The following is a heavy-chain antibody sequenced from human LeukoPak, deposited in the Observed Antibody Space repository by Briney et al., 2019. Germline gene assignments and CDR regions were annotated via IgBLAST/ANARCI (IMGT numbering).Heavy chain of an antibody. CDR1: GGSISSYY. CDR2: IYTSGST. CDR3: ARDHRGYYDFWSGYFPGGFDP. D-gene: IGHD3-3*01. J-gene: IGHJ5*02. Sequence: SSETLSLTCTVSGGSISSYYWSWIRQPAGKGLEWIGRIYTSGSTNYNPSLKSRVTMSVDTSKNQFSLKLSSVTAADTAVYYCARDHRGYYDFWSGYFPGGFDPWGQGTLVTVSS. V-gene: IGHV4-4*07.